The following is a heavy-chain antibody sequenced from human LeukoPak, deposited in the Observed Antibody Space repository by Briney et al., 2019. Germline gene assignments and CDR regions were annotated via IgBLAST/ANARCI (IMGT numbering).Heavy chain of an antibody. D-gene: IGHD4-17*01. J-gene: IGHJ6*02. Sequence: GRSLRLSCAASGFTFSSYGMHWVRQAPGKGLEWVAVISYDGSNKYYADSVKGRFTISRDNSKNTLYLRMNSLRAEDTAVYYCAKDRATVTYYYYYGMDVSGQGTTVTVSS. CDR1: GFTFSSYG. V-gene: IGHV3-30*18. CDR2: ISYDGSNK. CDR3: AKDRATVTYYYYYGMDV.